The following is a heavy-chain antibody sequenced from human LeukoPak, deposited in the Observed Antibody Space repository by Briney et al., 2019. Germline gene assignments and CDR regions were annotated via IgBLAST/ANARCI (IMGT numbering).Heavy chain of an antibody. CDR3: ARGGNYDSPLDS. Sequence: ASVTVSCKASGYTFLSYGMSWVRQAPGQGLEWMGWISAYSGDRRYARKFQGRVTLTTDSSTNTAYMELGSLTSDDTAVYYCARGGNYDSPLDSWGQGSPVTVSS. D-gene: IGHD5-12*01. CDR1: GYTFLSYG. V-gene: IGHV1-18*01. J-gene: IGHJ5*01. CDR2: ISAYSGDR.